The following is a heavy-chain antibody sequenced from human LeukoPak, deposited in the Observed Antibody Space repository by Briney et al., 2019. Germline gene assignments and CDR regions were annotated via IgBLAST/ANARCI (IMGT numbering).Heavy chain of an antibody. J-gene: IGHJ4*02. Sequence: PSETLSLTCTVSGGSISSGDYYWSWIRQPPGKGLEWIGYIYYSGSTYYNPSLKSRVTISVDTSKNQFSLKLSSVTAADTAVYYCARDSTVTTRGIDYWGQGTLVTVSS. V-gene: IGHV4-30-4*01. CDR3: ARDSTVTTRGIDY. CDR1: GGSISSGDYY. D-gene: IGHD4-17*01. CDR2: IYYSGST.